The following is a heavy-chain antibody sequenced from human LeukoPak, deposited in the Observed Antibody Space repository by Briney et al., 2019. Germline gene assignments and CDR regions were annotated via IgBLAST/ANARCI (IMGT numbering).Heavy chain of an antibody. CDR2: IDSNNGDT. Sequence: ASVKVSCKASGYIFTAYYMHWVRQAPGQGLEWMGWIDSNNGDTKYAQKFQGRVTNTRDTSIGTVYMELSSLIFDDTAVYYCASEAFCAGGSCYLHRVASWGPGTLVTVSS. J-gene: IGHJ4*02. CDR3: ASEAFCAGGSCYLHRVAS. CDR1: GYIFTAYY. V-gene: IGHV1-2*02. D-gene: IGHD2-15*01.